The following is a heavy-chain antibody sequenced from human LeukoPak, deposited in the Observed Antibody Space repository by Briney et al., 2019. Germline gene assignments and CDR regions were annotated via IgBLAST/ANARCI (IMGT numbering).Heavy chain of an antibody. Sequence: PGGSLRLSCAASGFTFSRNGMHWVRQAPGKGLEWVAVIWSDGSEKYYADSVKGRFTISRDNSKNTLYLQMNSLRAEDMAVYYCARGGGAAVGDAFDIWGQGTMVTVSS. CDR1: GFTFSRNG. CDR3: ARGGGAAVGDAFDI. D-gene: IGHD6-13*01. V-gene: IGHV3-33*01. J-gene: IGHJ3*02. CDR2: IWSDGSEK.